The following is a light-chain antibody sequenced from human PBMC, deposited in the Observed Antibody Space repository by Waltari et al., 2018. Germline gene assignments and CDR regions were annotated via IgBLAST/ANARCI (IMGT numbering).Light chain of an antibody. CDR2: LGS. Sequence: DIVMTQSPLSLPVTPGEPASISCRSSQSLLHSTGYDYLAWFLQKPGQSPHLLIFLGSNRAPGVPDRFSVSGSGTDFTLKISRVEAEDIGVYYCMQALQTPYTFGQGTKLEI. CDR1: QSLLHSTGYDY. J-gene: IGKJ2*01. CDR3: MQALQTPYT. V-gene: IGKV2-28*01.